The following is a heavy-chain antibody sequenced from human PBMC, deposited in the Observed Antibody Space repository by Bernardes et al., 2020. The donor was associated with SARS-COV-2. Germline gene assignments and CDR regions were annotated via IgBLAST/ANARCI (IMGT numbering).Heavy chain of an antibody. CDR2: ISGSGGST. CDR3: AKVSGSGNAFDI. CDR1: GFTFSSYA. V-gene: IGHV3-23*01. J-gene: IGHJ3*02. D-gene: IGHD7-27*01. Sequence: GGSLRLSCAASGFTFSSYAMSWVRQAPGKGLEWVSAISGSGGSTYYADSVKSRFTISRDNSKNTLYLQMNSLRAEDTAVYYCAKVSGSGNAFDIWGQGTMVTVSS.